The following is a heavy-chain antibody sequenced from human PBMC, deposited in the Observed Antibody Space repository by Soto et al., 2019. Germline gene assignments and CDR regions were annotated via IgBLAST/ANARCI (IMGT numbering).Heavy chain of an antibody. J-gene: IGHJ4*02. V-gene: IGHV1-18*04. CDR1: GHSFKKTG. CDR3: VVCPGIHAGGTCLDF. CDR2: IDADNGDT. D-gene: IGHD2-15*01. Sequence: QIQVLQSGPEVRKPGTSVKVSCKASGHSFKKTGFTWVRQSLGQGLEWMGWIDADNGDTKYAQKSRGRVTLTTDTTARKAYMDTRSLSAAATAVYFCVVCPGIHAGGTCLDFWGQGTLVTVSS.